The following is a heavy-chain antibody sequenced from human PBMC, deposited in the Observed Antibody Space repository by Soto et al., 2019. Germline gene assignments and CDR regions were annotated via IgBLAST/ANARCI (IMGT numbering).Heavy chain of an antibody. CDR2: IYWDDDK. J-gene: IGHJ1*01. CDR3: AHRHSSSWYAEYFQH. CDR1: GFSLSTSGVG. D-gene: IGHD6-13*01. V-gene: IGHV2-5*02. Sequence: QITLKESGPTLVKPTQTLTLTCTFSGFSLSTSGVGVGWIRQPPGKALEWLALIYWDDDKRYSPSLKSRLTNTKDTSKNQVVLTMTHMDPVDTATYYCAHRHSSSWYAEYFQHWGQGTLVTVSS.